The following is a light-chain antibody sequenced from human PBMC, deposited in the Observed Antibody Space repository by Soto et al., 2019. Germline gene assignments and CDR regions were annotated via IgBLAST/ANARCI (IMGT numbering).Light chain of an antibody. CDR3: QQYNNWPPIT. J-gene: IGKJ5*01. CDR1: QSVSSN. CDR2: GAS. V-gene: IGKV3-15*01. Sequence: EIAMTQSPATMSVSPGDRDTLSCRASQSVSSNLAWYQQKPGQAPRLLIYGASTRATDIPARFSGSGSGTEFIFTISSLQSEDLAVYYCQQYNNWPPITFGQGTRLEIK.